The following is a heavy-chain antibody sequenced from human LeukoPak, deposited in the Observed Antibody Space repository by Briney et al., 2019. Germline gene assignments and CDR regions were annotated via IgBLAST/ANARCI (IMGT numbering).Heavy chain of an antibody. D-gene: IGHD4-17*01. J-gene: IGHJ4*02. CDR2: IIPILGIA. V-gene: IGHV1-69*04. CDR3: AREGTVTTFFDY. Sequence: SVKVSCKASGGTFSSYAISWVRQAPGQGLEWMGRIIPILGIANYAQKFQGRVTITADKSTSTAYVELSSLRSEDTAVYYCAREGTVTTFFDYWGQGTLVTVSS. CDR1: GGTFSSYA.